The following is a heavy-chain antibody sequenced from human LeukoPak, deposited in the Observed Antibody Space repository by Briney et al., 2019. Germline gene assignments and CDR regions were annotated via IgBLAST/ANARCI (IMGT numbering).Heavy chain of an antibody. CDR2: IYTSGST. Sequence: SETLSLTCTVSGGSISSYYWSWIRQPAGKGLEWIGRIYTSGSTNYNPSLKSRVTMSVDTSKNQFSLNLSSVTAADTAVYYCARVGSEGYYYHYMDVWGKGTTVTVSS. CDR3: ARVGSEGYYYHYMDV. V-gene: IGHV4-4*07. CDR1: GGSISSYY. J-gene: IGHJ6*03. D-gene: IGHD1-14*01.